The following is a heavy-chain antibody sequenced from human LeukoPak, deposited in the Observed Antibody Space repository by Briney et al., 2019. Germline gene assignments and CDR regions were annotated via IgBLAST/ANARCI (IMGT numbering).Heavy chain of an antibody. Sequence: PGGSLRLSCAASGFTFSSYAMSWVRQAPGKGLEWVSAISGSGGSTYYADSVKGWFTISRDNSKNTLYLQMNSLRAEDTAVYYCAKLRAAGPERYFDYWGQGTLVTVSS. V-gene: IGHV3-23*01. D-gene: IGHD6-13*01. J-gene: IGHJ4*02. CDR3: AKLRAAGPERYFDY. CDR2: ISGSGGST. CDR1: GFTFSSYA.